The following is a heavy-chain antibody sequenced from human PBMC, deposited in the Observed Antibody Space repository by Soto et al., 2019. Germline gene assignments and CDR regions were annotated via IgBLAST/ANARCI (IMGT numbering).Heavy chain of an antibody. Sequence: PSETLSLTCTVSGVSIGTYYCSWLRQPLGKGLEWIGYISYRGNTDYNPSLKSRVTISLDTPKNQFSLKLSSVTAADTAVYYCARHPGYYEILTGYTTYYFDYWGQGILVTVSS. J-gene: IGHJ4*02. CDR3: ARHPGYYEILTGYTTYYFDY. CDR2: ISYRGNT. V-gene: IGHV4-59*08. D-gene: IGHD3-9*01. CDR1: GVSIGTYY.